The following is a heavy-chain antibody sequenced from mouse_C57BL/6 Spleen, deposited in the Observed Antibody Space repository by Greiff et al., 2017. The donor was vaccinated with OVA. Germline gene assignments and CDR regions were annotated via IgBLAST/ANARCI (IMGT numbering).Heavy chain of an antibody. CDR2: INPSSGYT. CDR1: GYTFTSYW. V-gene: IGHV1-7*01. D-gene: IGHD1-1*01. J-gene: IGHJ1*03. CDR3: ARWRDGSHWYFDV. Sequence: QVQLKESGAELAKPGASVKLSCKASGYTFTSYWMHWVKQRPGQGLEWIGYINPSSGYTKYNQKFKDKATLTADKSSSTAYMQLSSLTYEDSAVYYCARWRDGSHWYFDVWGTGTTVTVSS.